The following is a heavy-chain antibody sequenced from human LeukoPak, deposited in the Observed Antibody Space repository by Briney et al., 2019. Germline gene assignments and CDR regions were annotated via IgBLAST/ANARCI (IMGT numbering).Heavy chain of an antibody. D-gene: IGHD1-26*01. CDR3: ARQVVSGAYSGNYFDY. CDR2: IYPGDSDT. J-gene: IGHJ4*02. CDR1: GYIFTTYW. V-gene: IGHV5-51*01. Sequence: GASLKISCEGSGYIFTTYWIVWLRQMPEKGLEGMGIIYPGDSDTRYSPSFQGQVTISADKSISTAYLQWSGLKASDTAIYYCARQVVSGAYSGNYFDYWGQGSLVTVSS.